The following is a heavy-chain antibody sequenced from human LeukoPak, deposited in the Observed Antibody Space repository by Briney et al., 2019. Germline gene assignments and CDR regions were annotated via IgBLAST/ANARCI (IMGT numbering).Heavy chain of an antibody. V-gene: IGHV3-30*14. CDR1: GFTFSSYA. CDR2: ISYDGSNK. CDR3: ARTSMGDHYDFWSGSTVWFDY. J-gene: IGHJ4*02. D-gene: IGHD3-3*01. Sequence: GGSLRLSCAASGFTFSSYAMHRVRQAPGKGLEWVAVISYDGSNKYYADSVKGRFTISRVNSKNTLYLQMNSLRAEGTAVYYCARTSMGDHYDFWSGSTVWFDYWGQGTLVTVSS.